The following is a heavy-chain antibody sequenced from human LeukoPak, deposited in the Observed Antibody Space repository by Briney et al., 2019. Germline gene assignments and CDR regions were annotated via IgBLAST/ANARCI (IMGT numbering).Heavy chain of an antibody. Sequence: SETLSLTCTVSGGSISSSSYYWGRIRQPPGKGLEWIGSIYYSGSTYYNPSLKSRVTISVDTSKNQFSLKLSSVTAADTAVYYCARRDLYSSSTLFDYWGQGTLVTVSS. J-gene: IGHJ4*02. V-gene: IGHV4-39*01. CDR1: GGSISSSSYY. CDR3: ARRDLYSSSTLFDY. CDR2: IYYSGST. D-gene: IGHD6-6*01.